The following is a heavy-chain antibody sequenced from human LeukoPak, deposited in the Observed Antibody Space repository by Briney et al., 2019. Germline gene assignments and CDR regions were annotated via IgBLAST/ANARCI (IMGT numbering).Heavy chain of an antibody. CDR3: ARQTCTPDSCSPYDAFDV. J-gene: IGHJ3*01. CDR1: GASVNNYY. CDR2: IYPSGSS. Sequence: PSETLSLTCNVSGASVNNYYWSWIRQSPGQGLEWIGYIYPSGSSDHSPSLKSRVVIFADTSKNQISLRLTSVAAADSAVYYCARQTCTPDSCSPYDAFDVWGPGTMVTVSS. V-gene: IGHV4-4*08. D-gene: IGHD2-2*01.